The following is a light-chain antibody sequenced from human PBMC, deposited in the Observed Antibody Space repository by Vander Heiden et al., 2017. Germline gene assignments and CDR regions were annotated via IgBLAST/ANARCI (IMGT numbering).Light chain of an antibody. CDR3: HQVNSYPLT. Sequence: IPLTQSPSSLSASVGDRVTITCRVSQGISSALAWYQQKPGKAPKLLIYDASSLESGVPSRFSGSGSGTDFTLTISSLQPEDFATYYCHQVNSYPLTFGQGTKVEIK. J-gene: IGKJ5*01. CDR1: QGISSA. CDR2: DAS. V-gene: IGKV1-13*02.